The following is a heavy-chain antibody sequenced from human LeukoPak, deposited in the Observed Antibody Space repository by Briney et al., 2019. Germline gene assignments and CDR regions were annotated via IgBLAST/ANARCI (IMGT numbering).Heavy chain of an antibody. J-gene: IGHJ4*02. CDR1: GYTFITSD. V-gene: IGHV1-18*01. CDR3: ARRAVADNLSAYYFDY. Sequence: TSVKVSCKASGYTFITSDISWVRQAPGQGLEGMGWNSAHNGNTIHAQKIQGRLTITTDTSTNTAYLELRSLRSHDSAVYYCARRAVADNLSAYYFDYWGQGTLVTVSS. D-gene: IGHD6-19*01. CDR2: NSAHNGNT.